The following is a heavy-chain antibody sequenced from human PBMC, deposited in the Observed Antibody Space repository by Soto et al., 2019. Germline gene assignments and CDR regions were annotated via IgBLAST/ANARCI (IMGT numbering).Heavy chain of an antibody. Sequence: ASVKVSCKASGYTFTSYGISWVRQAPGQGLEWMGWISAYNGNTNYAQKLQGRVTMTTDTSTSTAYMELRSLRSDDTAVYYCARACSSTICLNWFDPWGPGTLVTVSS. CDR3: ARACSSTICLNWFDP. CDR2: ISAYNGNT. V-gene: IGHV1-18*01. J-gene: IGHJ5*02. D-gene: IGHD2-2*01. CDR1: GYTFTSYG.